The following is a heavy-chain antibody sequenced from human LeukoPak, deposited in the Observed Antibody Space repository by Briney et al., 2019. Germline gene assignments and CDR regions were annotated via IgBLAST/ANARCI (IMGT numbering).Heavy chain of an antibody. J-gene: IGHJ6*03. CDR2: MNPNSGNT. V-gene: IGHV1-8*01. CDR1: GYTFTSYD. Sequence: ASVKVSCKASGYTFTSYDINWVRQATGQGLEWMGWMNPNSGNTGYAQKFQGRVTMTRNTSISTAYMELSSMRSVAAAVYYCARVVAEHSSGWYSYYYYYMDVWGKGTTVTVSS. D-gene: IGHD6-19*01. CDR3: ARVVAEHSSGWYSYYYYYMDV.